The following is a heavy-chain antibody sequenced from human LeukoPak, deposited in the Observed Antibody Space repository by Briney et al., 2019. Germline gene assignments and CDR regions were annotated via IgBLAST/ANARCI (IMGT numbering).Heavy chain of an antibody. J-gene: IGHJ4*02. D-gene: IGHD2-2*01. CDR1: GFTFSSYA. CDR3: ARDMYCSSTSCYLSGY. CDR2: ISSNGGST. V-gene: IGHV3-64*01. Sequence: PGGSLRLSCAASGFTFSSYAMHWVRQAPGKGLEYVSAISSNGGSTYYANSVKGRFTISRDNSKNTLYLQMGSLRAEDMAVYYCARDMYCSSTSCYLSGYWGQGTLVTVSS.